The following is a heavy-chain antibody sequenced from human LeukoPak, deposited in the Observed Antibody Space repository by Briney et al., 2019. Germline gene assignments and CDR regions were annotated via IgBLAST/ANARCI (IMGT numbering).Heavy chain of an antibody. CDR1: GFTFSSYS. CDR2: ISSSSSYI. Sequence: TGGSLRLSCAASGFTFSSYSMNWVRQAPGKGLEWVSSISSSSSYIYYADSVKGRFTISRDNAKNSLYLQMNSLRAEDTAVYYCASPTGYSSSWYQTWYYFDYWGQGTLVTVSS. D-gene: IGHD6-13*01. CDR3: ASPTGYSSSWYQTWYYFDY. V-gene: IGHV3-21*01. J-gene: IGHJ4*02.